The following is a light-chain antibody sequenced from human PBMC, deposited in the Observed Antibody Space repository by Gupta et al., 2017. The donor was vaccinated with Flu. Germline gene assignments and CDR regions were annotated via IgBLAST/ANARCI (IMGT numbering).Light chain of an antibody. J-gene: IGKJ2*03. CDR1: QSISSY. Sequence: IQMTQSPSSLSASLGERVTITCRASQSISSYLNWYQQKPGKAPKLLIYAASSWESGVPSRFSGSGSGTDFTLTISSLQSEDFATYYCQQSYSTPYSFGQGTKLEIK. CDR3: QQSYSTPYS. V-gene: IGKV1-39*01. CDR2: AAS.